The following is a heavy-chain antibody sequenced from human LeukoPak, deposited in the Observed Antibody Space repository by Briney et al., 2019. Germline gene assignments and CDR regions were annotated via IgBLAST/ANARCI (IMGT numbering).Heavy chain of an antibody. V-gene: IGHV1-2*02. CDR3: ARGVGSGPSGWFDP. D-gene: IGHD6-19*01. CDR2: INPNSGGT. J-gene: IGHJ5*02. Sequence: ASVKVSCKASGYTFTGYYMHWVRQAPGQGLEWMGWINPNSGGTNYAQKFQGRVTMTRDTSISTAYMELSRLRSDDTAVYYCARGVGSGPSGWFDPWGQGTLVTVSS. CDR1: GYTFTGYY.